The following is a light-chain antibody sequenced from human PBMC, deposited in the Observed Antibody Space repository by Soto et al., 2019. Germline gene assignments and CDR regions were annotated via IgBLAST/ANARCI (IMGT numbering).Light chain of an antibody. CDR3: SSYTSSRAYV. J-gene: IGLJ1*01. Sequence: QSVLTQPASVSGSPGQSITISCTGTSGDVGGYNYVSWYQQQSGKAPKLMIHEVSNRPSGVSNRFSDSKSGNTASLTISGLQAEDEADYYCSSYTSSRAYVFGIGTKVTVL. CDR2: EVS. V-gene: IGLV2-14*01. CDR1: SGDVGGYNY.